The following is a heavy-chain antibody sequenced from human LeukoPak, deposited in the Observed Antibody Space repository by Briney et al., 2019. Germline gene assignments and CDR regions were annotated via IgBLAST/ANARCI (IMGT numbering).Heavy chain of an antibody. V-gene: IGHV4-59*01. CDR2: FHDSGSA. J-gene: IGHJ5*02. D-gene: IGHD2-15*01. Sequence: KASETLSLTCTVSGDSISSYSWSWIRQPPGKGLEWIGYFHDSGSANYNPSLKSRITMSVDTSKNQFSLKLRSVTAADTAVYYCARDSHSVDTATPRGFDPWGQGTLVTVSS. CDR3: ARDSHSVDTATPRGFDP. CDR1: GDSISSYS.